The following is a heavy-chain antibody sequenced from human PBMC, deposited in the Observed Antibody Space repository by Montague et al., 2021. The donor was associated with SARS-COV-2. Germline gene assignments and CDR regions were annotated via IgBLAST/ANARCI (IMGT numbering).Heavy chain of an antibody. Sequence: SLRLSCAASGFTFSSYAMHWVRQAPGKGLEWVAVISYDGSNKYYADSVKGRFTISRDNSKNTLYLQMNSLRAEDTAVYYCARDHAHYDILTGYIGGYYYYYGMDVWGQGTTVTVSS. J-gene: IGHJ6*02. CDR1: GFTFSSYA. CDR3: ARDHAHYDILTGYIGGYYYYYGMDV. D-gene: IGHD3-9*01. CDR2: ISYDGSNK. V-gene: IGHV3-30-3*01.